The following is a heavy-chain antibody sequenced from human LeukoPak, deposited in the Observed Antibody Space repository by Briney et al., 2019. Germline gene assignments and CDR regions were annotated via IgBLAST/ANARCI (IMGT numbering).Heavy chain of an antibody. Sequence: GGSLRLSCVASGLPIADFAMHWVRQASGKGLEWVSLISGDGVSTFCADSVKGRFSISRDNSKNSLSLEMNSLRTEDTAMYYCARESGKFDYWGQGTLVAVSS. J-gene: IGHJ4*02. CDR2: ISGDGVST. V-gene: IGHV3-43*02. CDR1: GLPIADFA. CDR3: ARESGKFDY.